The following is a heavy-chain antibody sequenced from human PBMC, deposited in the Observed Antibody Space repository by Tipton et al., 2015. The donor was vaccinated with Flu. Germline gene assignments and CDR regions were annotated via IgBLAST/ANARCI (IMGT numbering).Heavy chain of an antibody. V-gene: IGHV5-51*03. CDR2: IYPDDSDT. J-gene: IGHJ3*02. CDR1: GYTFSDYW. Sequence: VQLVQSGAEVKKPGESLKISCKASGYTFSDYWIGWVRQKPGRGLEWMGFIYPDDSDTRYSPSIQGQVTISADKSISTAYLQWSSLKASDTAIYYCARPLIEHVDDGLDIWGEGKMVSVSS. D-gene: IGHD2/OR15-2a*01. CDR3: ARPLIEHVDDGLDI.